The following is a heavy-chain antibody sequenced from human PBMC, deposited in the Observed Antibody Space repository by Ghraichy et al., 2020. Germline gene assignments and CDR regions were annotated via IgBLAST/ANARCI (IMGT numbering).Heavy chain of an antibody. CDR3: ARALVAVAEQGHYYYYYYMDV. J-gene: IGHJ6*03. Sequence: SVKVSCKASGGTFSSYAISWVRQAPGQGLEWMGGIIPIFGTANYAQKFQGRVTITADESTSTAYMELSSLRSEDTAVYYCARALVAVAEQGHYYYYYYMDVWGKGTTVTVSS. D-gene: IGHD6-19*01. V-gene: IGHV1-69*13. CDR1: GGTFSSYA. CDR2: IIPIFGTA.